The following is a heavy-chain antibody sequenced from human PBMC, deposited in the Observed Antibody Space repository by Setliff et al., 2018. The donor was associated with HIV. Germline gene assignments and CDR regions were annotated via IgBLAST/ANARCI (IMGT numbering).Heavy chain of an antibody. Sequence: GGSLRLSCTASGFTLSSFEMHWLRQAPGKGLEWVALIWYDESKKYYADSVKGRFTISRDKSQNTLYLEMNSLRVEDTATYYCARDISYSSNWPDYWGQGTLVTVSS. CDR3: ARDISYSSNWPDY. D-gene: IGHD6-19*01. V-gene: IGHV3-33*01. J-gene: IGHJ4*02. CDR1: GFTLSSFE. CDR2: IWYDESKK.